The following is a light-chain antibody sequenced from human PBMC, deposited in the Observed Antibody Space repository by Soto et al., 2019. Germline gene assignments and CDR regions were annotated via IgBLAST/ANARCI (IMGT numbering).Light chain of an antibody. CDR1: NRVSSY. Sequence: EILLTQSPATLSVSPGESATLSCRASNRVSSYLAWYQQKPGQAPRLLIYGASTRATGIPARFGGSGSGTVFTLTISGLQSEDFAVYVCQHYNNCPLTFGGGAKVVIK. CDR3: QHYNNCPLT. J-gene: IGKJ4*01. V-gene: IGKV3-15*01. CDR2: GAS.